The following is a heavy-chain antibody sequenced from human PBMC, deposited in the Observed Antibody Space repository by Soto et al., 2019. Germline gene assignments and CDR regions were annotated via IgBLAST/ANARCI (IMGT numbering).Heavy chain of an antibody. J-gene: IGHJ6*03. CDR2: MNPNSGNT. CDR1: GYTFTSYD. CDR3: ARVEHLEVVVAAYTYYYYYYMDV. Sequence: ASVKVSCKASGYTFTSYDINWVRQATGQGLEWMGWMNPNSGNTGYAQKFQGRVTMTRNTSISTAYMELSSLRSEDTAVYYCARVEHLEVVVAAYTYYYYYYMDVWGKGTTVTVSS. V-gene: IGHV1-8*01. D-gene: IGHD2-15*01.